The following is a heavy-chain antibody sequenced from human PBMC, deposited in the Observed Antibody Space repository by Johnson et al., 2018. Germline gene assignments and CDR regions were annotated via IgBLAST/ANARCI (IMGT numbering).Heavy chain of an antibody. CDR1: GFTFSSYA. D-gene: IGHD2-8*01. CDR3: ARDPHMGRGGGMHAFDI. V-gene: IGHV3-21*01. J-gene: IGHJ3*02. Sequence: VQLHESGGGLVQPGGSLRLSCAASGFTFSSYAMSWVRQAPGKGLEWVSSISSSSSYIYYADSMKGRFTISRDNAKNSLYLQMNSLRAEDTAVYYCARDPHMGRGGGMHAFDIWGQGTMVTVSS. CDR2: ISSSSSYI.